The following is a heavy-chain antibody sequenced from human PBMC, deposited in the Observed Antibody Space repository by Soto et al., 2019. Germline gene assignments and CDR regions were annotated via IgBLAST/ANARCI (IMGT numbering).Heavy chain of an antibody. CDR1: GYTFTSYA. V-gene: IGHV1-3*01. CDR3: ARESTTVTTIDY. J-gene: IGHJ4*02. Sequence: ASVKVSCKASGYTFTSYAMHWVRQAPGQRLEWMGWINAGNGNTKYSQKFQGRVTITRDTSASTAYMELSSLRSEDTAVYYCARESTTVTTIDYWGQGTLVTAPQ. CDR2: INAGNGNT. D-gene: IGHD4-17*01.